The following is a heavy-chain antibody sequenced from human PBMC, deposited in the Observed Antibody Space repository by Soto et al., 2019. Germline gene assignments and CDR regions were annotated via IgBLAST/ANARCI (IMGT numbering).Heavy chain of an antibody. J-gene: IGHJ5*02. D-gene: IGHD2-2*01. V-gene: IGHV3-73*01. CDR2: IRSKANSYAT. CDR3: TTPSGYCSSTSCYGQAT. CDR1: GFTFSGSA. Sequence: EVQLVESGGGLVQPGGSLKLSCAASGFTFSGSAMHWVRQASGEGLEWVGRIRSKANSYATAYAASVKGRFTISRDDSKNTAYLQMNSLKPEDTAVYYCTTPSGYCSSTSCYGQATWGQGTLVTVSS.